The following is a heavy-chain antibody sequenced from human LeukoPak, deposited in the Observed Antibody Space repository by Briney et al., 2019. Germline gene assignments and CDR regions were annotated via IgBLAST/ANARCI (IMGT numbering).Heavy chain of an antibody. V-gene: IGHV3-9*01. Sequence: GGSLRLSCAASGFTFDDYAMHWVRQAPGKGLEWVSGISWNSGSIGYADSVKGRFTISRDNAKNSLYLHMNSLRAEDTALYYCAKDSQQQLDGGNFDYWGQGTLVTVSS. J-gene: IGHJ4*02. CDR3: AKDSQQQLDGGNFDY. CDR1: GFTFDDYA. D-gene: IGHD6-13*01. CDR2: ISWNSGSI.